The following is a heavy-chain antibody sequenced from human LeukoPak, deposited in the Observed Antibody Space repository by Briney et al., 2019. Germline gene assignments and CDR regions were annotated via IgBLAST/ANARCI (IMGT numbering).Heavy chain of an antibody. D-gene: IGHD4-11*01. CDR1: GFRFSTYG. Sequence: GGSLRLSCAASGFRFSTYGMHWVRQAPGKGLEWVSWIRHDGSDKYYTDFVKGRFTISRDNSKNTLYLQMNSLRAEDAAVYYCAKDPYSHSPRTFDYWGQGILVTVSS. V-gene: IGHV3-30*02. CDR2: IRHDGSDK. J-gene: IGHJ4*02. CDR3: AKDPYSHSPRTFDY.